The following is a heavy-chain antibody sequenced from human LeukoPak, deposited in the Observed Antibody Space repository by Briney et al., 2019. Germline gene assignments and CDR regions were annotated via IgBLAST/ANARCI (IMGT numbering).Heavy chain of an antibody. Sequence: GGSLRLSCAASGVTFSNYWMSWVRQAPGKGLEWVANINQGGRESYYVDSVEGRFTISRGNADYSLYLQMNSLRAEDTAVYYCARAATTGTVDYWGQGTLVTVSS. D-gene: IGHD1-1*01. CDR2: INQGGRES. CDR3: ARAATTGTVDY. J-gene: IGHJ4*02. CDR1: GVTFSNYW. V-gene: IGHV3-7*04.